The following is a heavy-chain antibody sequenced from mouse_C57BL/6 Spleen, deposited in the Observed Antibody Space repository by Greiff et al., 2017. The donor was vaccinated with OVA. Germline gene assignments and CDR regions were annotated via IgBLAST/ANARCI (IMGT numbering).Heavy chain of an antibody. CDR2: IDPSDSYT. CDR3: ARRTAQATSFDY. Sequence: VQLQQPGAELVKPGASVKLSCKASGYTFTSYWMQWVKQRPGQGLEWIGEIDPSDSYTNYNQKFKGKATLTVDTSSSTAYMQLSSLTSEDSAVYYCARRTAQATSFDYWGQGTTLTVSS. V-gene: IGHV1-50*01. J-gene: IGHJ2*01. CDR1: GYTFTSYW. D-gene: IGHD3-2*02.